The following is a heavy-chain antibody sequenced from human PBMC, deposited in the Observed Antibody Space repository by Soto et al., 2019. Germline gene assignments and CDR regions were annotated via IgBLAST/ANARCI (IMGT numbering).Heavy chain of an antibody. J-gene: IGHJ4*02. Sequence: GGSLRLSCAASGFSFSSFAMSWVRQAPGKGLEWVSTISDSGGSTYYADSVKGRFTISRDKSKNTLYLHVNSLRAEDTAVYYCARGSAYSDYDLEYWGQGTLVTVSS. V-gene: IGHV3-23*01. CDR1: GFSFSSFA. CDR2: ISDSGGST. D-gene: IGHD4-17*01. CDR3: ARGSAYSDYDLEY.